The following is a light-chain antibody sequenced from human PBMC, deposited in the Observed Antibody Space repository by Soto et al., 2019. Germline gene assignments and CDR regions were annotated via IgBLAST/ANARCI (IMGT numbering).Light chain of an antibody. J-gene: IGLJ1*01. CDR2: EVT. V-gene: IGLV2-14*01. CDR1: SSDIGAYNY. Sequence: QSALTQPASVSGSPGQSITISCTGTSSDIGAYNYVSWYQQHPGKAPKLMIYEVTNRPSGISNRFSGSRSGNTASLSISGLQAEDEVDYYCSSYSSAIAFVFGTGTKVT. CDR3: SSYSSAIAFV.